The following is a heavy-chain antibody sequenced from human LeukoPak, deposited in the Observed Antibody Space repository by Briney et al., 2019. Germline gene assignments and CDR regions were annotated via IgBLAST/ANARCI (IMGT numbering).Heavy chain of an antibody. J-gene: IGHJ4*02. D-gene: IGHD3-22*01. V-gene: IGHV3-64D*06. CDR3: VKVRGFTMIVVYFDY. CDR1: GFTFSSYA. Sequence: GGSLRLSCSASGFTFSSYAMHWVRQAPGKGLEYVSAISSNGGSTYYADSVKGRFTISRGNSKNTLYLQMSSLRAEDTAVYYCVKVRGFTMIVVYFDYWGQGTLVTVSS. CDR2: ISSNGGST.